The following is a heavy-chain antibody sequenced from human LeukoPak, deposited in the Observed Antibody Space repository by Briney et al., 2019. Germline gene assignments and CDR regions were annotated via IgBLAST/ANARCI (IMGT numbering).Heavy chain of an antibody. V-gene: IGHV6-1*01. CDR1: GDSLSSSGDA. CDR3: ARGRASAFDY. D-gene: IGHD6-13*01. Sequence: SQTLSLTCVISGDSLSSSGDAWNWIRQSPSGRLEWLGRTYQRSKWSSDYALSMRSRITVDPDTSKNQFSLQLYSVTPEDTAVYYCARGRASAFDYWDQGTLVTVSS. J-gene: IGHJ4*02. CDR2: TYQRSKWSS.